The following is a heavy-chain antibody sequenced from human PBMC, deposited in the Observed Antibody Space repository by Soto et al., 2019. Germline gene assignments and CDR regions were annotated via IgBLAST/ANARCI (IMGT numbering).Heavy chain of an antibody. J-gene: IGHJ6*02. CDR1: GFIVSSNY. CDR3: AKNYGDYYGMDV. V-gene: IGHV3-53*01. Sequence: SGGSLRLSCTASGFIVSSNYMSWVRQAPGKGLEWVSIIYSAGSTYYADSVKGRFTVSRDNSKNTLFLQMNSLRAEDTAVYYCAKNYGDYYGMDVWGQGTTVTVSS. D-gene: IGHD4-17*01. CDR2: IYSAGST.